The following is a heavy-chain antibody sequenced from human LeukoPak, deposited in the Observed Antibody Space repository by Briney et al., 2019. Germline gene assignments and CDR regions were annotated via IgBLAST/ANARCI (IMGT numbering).Heavy chain of an antibody. CDR1: GFTLSSYA. CDR3: ARDLAKDAGYYGMDV. J-gene: IGHJ6*04. V-gene: IGHV3-30*04. CDR2: ISYDGSNK. Sequence: GGSLRLSCAASGFTLSSYAMHWVRQAPGKGLEWVAVISYDGSNKYYTGSVKGRFTISRDNSKNTLYLQMNSLRAEDTAVYYCARDLAKDAGYYGMDVWGKGTTVTVSS. D-gene: IGHD2-15*01.